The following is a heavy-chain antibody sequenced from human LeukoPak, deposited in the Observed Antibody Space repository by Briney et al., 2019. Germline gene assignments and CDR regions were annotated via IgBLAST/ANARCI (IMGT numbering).Heavy chain of an antibody. CDR3: ARHIVGEQNFDY. D-gene: IGHD3-16*02. CDR1: GFTVSSNY. V-gene: IGHV3-7*01. J-gene: IGHJ4*02. Sequence: GGSLRLSCAASGFTVSSNYMSWVRQAPGKGLEWVANIKQDGSEKYYVDSVKGRFTISRDNAKNSLYLQMNSLRVEDTAVYYCARHIVGEQNFDYWSQGTLVTVSS. CDR2: IKQDGSEK.